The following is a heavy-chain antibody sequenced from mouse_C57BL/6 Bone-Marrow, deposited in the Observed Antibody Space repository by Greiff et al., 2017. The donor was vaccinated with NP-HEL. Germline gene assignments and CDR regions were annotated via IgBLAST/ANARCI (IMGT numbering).Heavy chain of an antibody. CDR3: TRVPSITTVVATDYAMDY. D-gene: IGHD1-1*01. V-gene: IGHV5-9-1*02. Sequence: EVMLVESGEGLVKPGGSLKLSCAASGFTFSSYAMSWVRQTPEKRLEWVAYISSGGDYIYYADTVKGRFTISRDNARNTLYLQMSSLKSEDTAMYYCTRVPSITTVVATDYAMDYWDQGTSVTVSS. CDR2: ISSGGDYI. J-gene: IGHJ4*01. CDR1: GFTFSSYA.